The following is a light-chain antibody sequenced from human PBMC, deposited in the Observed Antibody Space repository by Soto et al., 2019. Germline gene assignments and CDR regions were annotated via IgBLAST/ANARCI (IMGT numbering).Light chain of an antibody. J-gene: IGKJ1*01. V-gene: IGKV3D-7*01. CDR1: HRVSSSS. CDR2: GAS. Sequence: PGDRLTLSCRASHRVSSSSLTRHQQKPCQAPRLLIYGASTRTTCIPARVSGSGSGTDFTLTISSQQPEDLGVYYCQQDYNLPGTFGQGTKVEI. CDR3: QQDYNLPGT.